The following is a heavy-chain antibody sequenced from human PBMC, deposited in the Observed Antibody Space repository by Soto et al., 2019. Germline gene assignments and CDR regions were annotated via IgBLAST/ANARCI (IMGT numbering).Heavy chain of an antibody. CDR2: IYPGDSDT. CDR1: GYSFTSYW. D-gene: IGHD3-22*01. J-gene: IGHJ6*02. V-gene: IGHV5-51*01. Sequence: ESLKISFKGSGYSFTSYWIGWVRQIPGKGLEWMGIIYPGDSDTRYSPSFQGQVTISADKSISTAYLQWSSLKASDTAMYYCARHSSDSSGYYFTDYYSGMDVWGQGTTVTVSS. CDR3: ARHSSDSSGYYFTDYYSGMDV.